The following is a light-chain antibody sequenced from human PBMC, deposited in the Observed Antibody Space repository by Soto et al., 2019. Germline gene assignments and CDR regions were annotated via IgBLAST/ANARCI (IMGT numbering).Light chain of an antibody. J-gene: IGKJ1*01. V-gene: IGKV1-39*01. CDR3: QHSYITHT. CDR1: QSIGNF. CDR2: AAS. Sequence: DIQMTQSPSSLSASVGDRVTITCRASQSIGNFLNWYQHKPGKAPKLLISAASSLQSGVPSRFSCSGSGTDFTLTISSLQPEDFATYYCQHSYITHTFGQGTKVDIK.